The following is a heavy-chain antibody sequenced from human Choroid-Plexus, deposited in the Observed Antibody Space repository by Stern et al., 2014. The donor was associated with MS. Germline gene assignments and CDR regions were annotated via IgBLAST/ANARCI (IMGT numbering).Heavy chain of an antibody. J-gene: IGHJ4*02. Sequence: DQLVQSGGGLVQPGGSLRLSCAASGFTFSNYAMSWVRQAPGKGLEWVSGVGSDGTYTYYADSVKGRFTVSRDNSKNTLYLQMNSLRVEDTAVYYCAHQWELHLRYFNYWGQGILVTVSS. CDR3: AHQWELHLRYFNY. D-gene: IGHD1-26*01. V-gene: IGHV3-23*03. CDR2: VGSDGTYT. CDR1: GFTFSNYA.